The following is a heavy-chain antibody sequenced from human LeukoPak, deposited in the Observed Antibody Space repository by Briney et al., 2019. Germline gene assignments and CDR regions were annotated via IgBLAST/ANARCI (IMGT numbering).Heavy chain of an antibody. J-gene: IGHJ4*02. D-gene: IGHD3-10*01. CDR1: GGSISSYY. CDR2: IYYSGST. V-gene: IGHV4-59*01. CDR3: ARDMGSGSSLDY. Sequence: SETLSLTCTVSGGSISSYYWSWIRQPPGKGLEWIGYIYYSGSTNYNPSLKSRVTISVGTSKNQFSLKVSSVTAADTAVYYCARDMGSGSSLDYWGQGTLVTVSS.